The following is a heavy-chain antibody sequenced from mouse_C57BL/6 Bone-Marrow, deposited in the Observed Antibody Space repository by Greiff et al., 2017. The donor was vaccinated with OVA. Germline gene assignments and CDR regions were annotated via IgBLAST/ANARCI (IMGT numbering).Heavy chain of an antibody. V-gene: IGHV1-80*01. CDR1: GYAFSNCW. J-gene: IGHJ2*01. Sequence: VKLVESGAELVKPGASVKISCKASGYAFSNCWMNWVKQRPGKGLEWIGQIYPGDGDINYNGKFKGKATLTADKSSSTAYMQFSSLTSEDSAVYFCARGAYWGQGTTLTVSS. CDR3: ARGAY. CDR2: IYPGDGDI.